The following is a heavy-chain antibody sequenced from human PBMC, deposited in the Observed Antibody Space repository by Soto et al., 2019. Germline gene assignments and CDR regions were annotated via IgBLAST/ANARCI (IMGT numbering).Heavy chain of an antibody. V-gene: IGHV3-66*01. CDR3: ARNVPVTALGY. Sequence: EVRLVEAGGGLVQPGGSLRLPCAASGVTVGNNYMSWVRQAPGKGLEWVSVTYSGGDTRYADSVKGRITMSRDSTKNTVYLQMDSLRADDTAVYFCARNVPVTALGYWGQGSLVTVSS. CDR2: TYSGGDT. D-gene: IGHD4-17*01. CDR1: GVTVGNNY. J-gene: IGHJ4*02.